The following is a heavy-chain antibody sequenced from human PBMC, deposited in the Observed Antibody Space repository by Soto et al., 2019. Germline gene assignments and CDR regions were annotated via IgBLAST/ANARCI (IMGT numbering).Heavy chain of an antibody. Sequence: SETLSLTCTVSGGSISSYYWSWIRQPPGKGLEWIGYIYYSGSTNYNPSLKSRVTISVDTSKNQFSLKLSSVTAADTAVYYCARVKAGYSSSWYWNWFDPWGQGTLVTVPS. V-gene: IGHV4-59*01. CDR2: IYYSGST. CDR1: GGSISSYY. J-gene: IGHJ5*02. D-gene: IGHD6-13*01. CDR3: ARVKAGYSSSWYWNWFDP.